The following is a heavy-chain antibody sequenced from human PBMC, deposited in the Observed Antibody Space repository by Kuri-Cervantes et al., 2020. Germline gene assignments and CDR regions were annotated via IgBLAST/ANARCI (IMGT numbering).Heavy chain of an antibody. CDR2: INPNSGGT. CDR3: ARDLGCGSCYPLPYYYCGMDV. D-gene: IGHD2-15*01. J-gene: IGHJ6*02. Sequence: ASVKVSCKASGYTFTGYYMHWVRQAPGQGLEWMGWINPNSGGTNYAQKFQGRVTMTRDTSISTAYMELSRLRSDDTAVYYCARDLGCGSCYPLPYYYCGMDVWGQGTTVTVSS. CDR1: GYTFTGYY. V-gene: IGHV1-2*02.